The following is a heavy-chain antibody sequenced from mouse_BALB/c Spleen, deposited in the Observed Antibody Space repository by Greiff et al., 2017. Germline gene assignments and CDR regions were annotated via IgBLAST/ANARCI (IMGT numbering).Heavy chain of an antibody. CDR2: IRNKANGYTT. Sequence: DVMLVESGGGLVQPGGSLRLSCATSGFTFTDYYMSWVRQPPGKALEWLGFIRNKANGYTTEYSVSVKGRFTISRDNSQSILYLQMNTLRAEDSATYYCARDSLYGWDYWGQGTTLTVSS. CDR1: GFTFTDYY. D-gene: IGHD2-2*01. J-gene: IGHJ2*01. CDR3: ARDSLYGWDY. V-gene: IGHV7-3*02.